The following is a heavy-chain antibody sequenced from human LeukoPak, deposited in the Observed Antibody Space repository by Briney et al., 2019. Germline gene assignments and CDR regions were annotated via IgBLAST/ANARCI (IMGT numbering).Heavy chain of an antibody. CDR2: ISGSGGST. Sequence: PGGSLRLSCAAPGFTFSSYAMSWVRQAPGKGLEWVSAISGSGGSTYYADSVKGRFTISRDNSKNTLYLQMNSLRAEDTAVYYCARGLAAAGNGDDAFDIWGQGTMVTVSS. CDR3: ARGLAAAGNGDDAFDI. V-gene: IGHV3-23*01. CDR1: GFTFSSYA. J-gene: IGHJ3*02. D-gene: IGHD6-13*01.